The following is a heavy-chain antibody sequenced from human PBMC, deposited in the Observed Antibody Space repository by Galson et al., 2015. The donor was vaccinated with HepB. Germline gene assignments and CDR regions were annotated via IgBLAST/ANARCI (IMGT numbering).Heavy chain of an antibody. CDR2: ISYDDRHK. CDR3: AKDRGWGYCSGTKCYLMSLDL. V-gene: IGHV3-30*18. Sequence: SLRLSCAASGLIFNAFGMHWVRQAPGKGLEWVAVISYDDRHKYYTESVKGRFTISRDNSKNTVYLQMNSLRPEDTAIYYCAKDRGWGYCSGTKCYLMSLDLWGQGTLVTVSS. D-gene: IGHD2-2*01. CDR1: GLIFNAFG. J-gene: IGHJ5*02.